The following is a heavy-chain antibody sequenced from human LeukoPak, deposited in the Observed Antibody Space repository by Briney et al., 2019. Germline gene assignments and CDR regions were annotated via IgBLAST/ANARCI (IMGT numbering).Heavy chain of an antibody. V-gene: IGHV4-59*08. J-gene: IGHJ4*02. Sequence: PSETLSLTCTASGGSISSYYWSWIRQPPAKGLEWIGYIYYSGRTNYNPSLKSRVTISVDTSKNQFSLKLSSVTAADTAVYYCARRYGDYRKGYFDYWGQGTLVTVSS. CDR3: ARRYGDYRKGYFDY. CDR2: IYYSGRT. CDR1: GGSISSYY. D-gene: IGHD4-17*01.